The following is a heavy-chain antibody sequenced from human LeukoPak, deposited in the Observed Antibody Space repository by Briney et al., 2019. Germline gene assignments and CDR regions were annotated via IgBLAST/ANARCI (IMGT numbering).Heavy chain of an antibody. D-gene: IGHD5-12*01. CDR2: IYYSGST. V-gene: IGHV4-59*01. Sequence: SETLSLTCTVSGGSISSYYWSWIRQPPGKGLEWIGYIYYSGSTNYNPSLKSRVTISVDTSKNQFSLKLSSVTAADTAVYYCARGSGYDLGYWGQGTLVTVSS. CDR1: GGSISSYY. J-gene: IGHJ4*02. CDR3: ARGSGYDLGY.